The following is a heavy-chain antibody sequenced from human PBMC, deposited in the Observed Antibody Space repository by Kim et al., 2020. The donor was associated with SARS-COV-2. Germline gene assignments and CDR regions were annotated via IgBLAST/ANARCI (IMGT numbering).Heavy chain of an antibody. D-gene: IGHD2-15*01. V-gene: IGHV3-23*01. CDR3: AQTIGWQGDY. CDR2: INNSGDYT. CDR1: GFTFSTYA. Sequence: GGSLRLSCAASGFTFSTYAMSWVRQAPGKGLEWVSTINNSGDYTYYADSVKGRFTITRDNSKNTLHLQMSSLRVEDTAIYYCAQTIGWQGDYWGQGTLVTVSS. J-gene: IGHJ4*02.